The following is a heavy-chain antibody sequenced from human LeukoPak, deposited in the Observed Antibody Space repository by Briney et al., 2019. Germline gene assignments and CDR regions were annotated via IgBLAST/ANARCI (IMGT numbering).Heavy chain of an antibody. CDR2: VYPGDSET. CDR1: GYRFTNYW. D-gene: IGHD3-22*01. J-gene: IGHJ3*02. CDR3: ARPRSGYSFDAFDI. V-gene: IGHV5-51*01. Sequence: GESLKISCKGSGYRFTNYWIGWVRQMPGKGLEWMGIVYPGDSETRYSPSFQGHITMSADKSIDTVYLQWSSLKASDTAMYYCARPRSGYSFDAFDIWGQGTMVTVSS.